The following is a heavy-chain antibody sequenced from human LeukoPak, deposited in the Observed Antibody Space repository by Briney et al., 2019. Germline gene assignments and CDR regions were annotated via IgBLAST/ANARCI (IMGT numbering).Heavy chain of an antibody. CDR2: ISGSGGST. CDR3: AKGGRSGDAFDI. V-gene: IGHV3-23*01. CDR1: GFTFSSYA. D-gene: IGHD3-16*01. Sequence: GGSLRLSCAASGFTFSSYAMSWVRQAPGKGLEWVSAISGSGGSTYYADSVKGRFTISRDNSKNTLCLQMNSLRAEDTAVYYCAKGGRSGDAFDIWGQGTMVTVPS. J-gene: IGHJ3*02.